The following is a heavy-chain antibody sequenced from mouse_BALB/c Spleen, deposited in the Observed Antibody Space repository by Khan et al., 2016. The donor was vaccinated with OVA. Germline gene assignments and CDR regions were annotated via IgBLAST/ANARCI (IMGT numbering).Heavy chain of an antibody. J-gene: IGHJ3*01. V-gene: IGHV1-77*01. CDR1: GYTFTDYV. CDR2: IYPGSGST. D-gene: IGHD2-2*01. CDR3: ARGGYDAFAY. Sequence: QVQLQQPGPELVKPGASVKMSCKASGYTFTDYVINWVKQRTGPGLEWIGQIYPGSGSTYYNEKFKGKATLTADKSSNTAYMQLSSLTSEDSAVYFCARGGYDAFAYWGQGTLVTVSA.